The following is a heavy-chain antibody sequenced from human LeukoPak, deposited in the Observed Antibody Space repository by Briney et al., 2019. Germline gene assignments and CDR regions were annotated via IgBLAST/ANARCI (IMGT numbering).Heavy chain of an antibody. V-gene: IGHV4-4*07. D-gene: IGHD3-22*01. CDR2: IYTSGST. CDR3: ARSPYDSSGYYIPIYYYYYMDV. Sequence: SETLSLTCTVSGGSISSYYWSWIRQPAGKGLEWIGRIYTSGSTNYNPSLKSRVTISVDTSKNQFSLKLSSVTAADTAVYYCARSPYDSSGYYIPIYYYYYMDVWGKGTTVTISS. J-gene: IGHJ6*03. CDR1: GGSISSYY.